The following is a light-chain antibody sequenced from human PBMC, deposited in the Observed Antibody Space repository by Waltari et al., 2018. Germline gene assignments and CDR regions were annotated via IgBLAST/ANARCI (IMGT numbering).Light chain of an antibody. V-gene: IGLV2-14*01. CDR1: SNDVGGYNS. CDR2: DVS. J-gene: IGLJ2*01. CDR3: SSQSSNDVVL. Sequence: QSALTQPASVSGSPGQSVTIFCAGTSNDVGGYNSVSWYQEHPGQAPRVIIYDVSDRTSGFSDRFSSSQSGNTASLTISGLQAEDEADYYCSSQSSNDVVLFGGGTKLTVL.